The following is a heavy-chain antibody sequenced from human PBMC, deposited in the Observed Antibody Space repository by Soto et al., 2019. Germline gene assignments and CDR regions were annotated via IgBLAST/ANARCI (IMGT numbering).Heavy chain of an antibody. Sequence: QVQLVESGGGVVQPGRSLRLSCAASGFTFSSYGMHWVRQAPGKGLEWVAVISYDGSNKYYADSVKGRFTISRDNSKNTLYLHMNSLRAEDTAVYYCAKGVSGTTQDYWGQGTLVTVSS. CDR1: GFTFSSYG. J-gene: IGHJ4*02. CDR3: AKGVSGTTQDY. CDR2: ISYDGSNK. D-gene: IGHD1-1*01. V-gene: IGHV3-30*18.